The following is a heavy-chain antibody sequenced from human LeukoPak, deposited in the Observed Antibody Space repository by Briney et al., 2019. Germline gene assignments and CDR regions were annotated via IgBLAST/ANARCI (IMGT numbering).Heavy chain of an antibody. D-gene: IGHD2-15*01. CDR2: INHSGST. J-gene: IGHJ5*02. V-gene: IGHV4-34*01. CDR1: GGSISSYY. CDR3: ARGSSGGLLSIPGVPYNWFDP. Sequence: PSETLSLTCTVSGGSISSYYWSWIRQPPGKGLEWIGEINHSGSTNYNPSLKSRVTISVDTSKNQFSLKLSSVAAADTAVYYCARGSSGGLLSIPGVPYNWFDPWGQGTLVTVSS.